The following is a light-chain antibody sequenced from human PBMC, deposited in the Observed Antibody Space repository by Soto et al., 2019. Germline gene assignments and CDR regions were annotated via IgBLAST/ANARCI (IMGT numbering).Light chain of an antibody. CDR1: QGIRND. J-gene: IGKJ1*01. CDR2: AAS. V-gene: IGKV1-17*01. CDR3: LQHSTYPLT. Sequence: DIQMTQFPSSLSASVGDRVTITCRASQGIRNDLGWYQQKPGKAPKRLIYAASSLQSGVPSRFSGSGSGTVFTLAISSLQPEDSATFYCLQHSTYPLTFGQVTKVEIK.